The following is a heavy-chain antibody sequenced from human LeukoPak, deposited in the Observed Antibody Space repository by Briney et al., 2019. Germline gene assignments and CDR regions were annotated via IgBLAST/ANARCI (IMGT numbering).Heavy chain of an antibody. CDR1: GFPFGDYA. D-gene: IGHD4-17*01. J-gene: IGHJ4*02. Sequence: GWSLRLSCTTSGFPFGDYAMNWVRQAPGKGLRWVGFIRSNAYGGITEYAASVKGRFTISRDNSRGIAYLQMDSLIIEDTAIYYCSRGDSGDYDYWGQGTLVTVSS. CDR3: SRGDSGDYDY. CDR2: IRSNAYGGIT. V-gene: IGHV3-49*04.